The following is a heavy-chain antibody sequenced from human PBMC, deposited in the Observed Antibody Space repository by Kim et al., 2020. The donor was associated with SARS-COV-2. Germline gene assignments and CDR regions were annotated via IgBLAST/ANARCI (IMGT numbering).Heavy chain of an antibody. D-gene: IGHD6-6*01. J-gene: IGHJ4*02. CDR3: ARHSSTSRSIYFDY. V-gene: IGHV4-59*08. Sequence: IPAHKGRVTISVATSKNQFTLKLSSVTATDTAVYYCARHSSTSRSIYFDYWGQGTLVTVSS.